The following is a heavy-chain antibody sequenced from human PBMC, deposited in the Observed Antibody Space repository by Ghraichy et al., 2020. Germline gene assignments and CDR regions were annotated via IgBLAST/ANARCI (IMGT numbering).Heavy chain of an antibody. CDR2: ISSNGGST. Sequence: GVLNISCAASGFTFSSYAMHWVRQAPGKGLEYVSAISSNGGSTYYANSVKGRFTISRDNSKNTLYLQMGSLRAEDMAVYYCARGASAVADYWGQGTLVTVSS. V-gene: IGHV3-64*01. CDR1: GFTFSSYA. J-gene: IGHJ4*02. D-gene: IGHD6-19*01. CDR3: ARGASAVADY.